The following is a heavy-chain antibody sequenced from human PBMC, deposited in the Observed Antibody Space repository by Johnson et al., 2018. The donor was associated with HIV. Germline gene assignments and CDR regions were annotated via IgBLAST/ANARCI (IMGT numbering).Heavy chain of an antibody. V-gene: IGHV3-30*19. CDR3: AKGVSDSSGYYYGEDAFDI. CDR1: GFTFSSYG. Sequence: QVLLVESGGGVVQPGRSRRLSCAASGFTFSSYGMHWVRQAPGKGLEWVAVISYDGTDKYYADSVKGRFTLSRDRSKNTVYRQMNSLRAEDTAVYYCAKGVSDSSGYYYGEDAFDIWGQGTMVTVSS. CDR2: ISYDGTDK. J-gene: IGHJ3*02. D-gene: IGHD3-22*01.